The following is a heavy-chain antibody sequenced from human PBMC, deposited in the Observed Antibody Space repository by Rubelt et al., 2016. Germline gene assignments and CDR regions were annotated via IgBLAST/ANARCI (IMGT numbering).Heavy chain of an antibody. CDR3: ARCYASGSYGNWFDP. Sequence: QVQLVQSGAEVKKSGASVKVSCKASGYTFTSYGISWVRQAPGQGLEWMGWISAYNGNTNYAQKVERKVTMTADAATGTAYIELRSLRSYDTAVYYPARCYASGSYGNWFDPWGQRALVTVSS. CDR1: GYTFTSYG. D-gene: IGHD3-10*01. J-gene: IGHJ5*02. V-gene: IGHV1-18*01. CDR2: ISAYNGNT.